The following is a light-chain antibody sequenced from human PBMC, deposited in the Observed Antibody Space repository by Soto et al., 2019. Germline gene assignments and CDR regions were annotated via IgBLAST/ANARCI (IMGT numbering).Light chain of an antibody. CDR3: SSYTSSSTHVV. Sequence: QSALTQPASVSGSPGQSITISCTGTSSDVGGYNYVSWYQQHPGNAPKLMMYDVSNRPSGVSDRFSGSKSGNTASLTISGLQAEDEADYYCSSYTSSSTHVVFGGGTKLTVL. V-gene: IGLV2-14*01. J-gene: IGLJ2*01. CDR1: SSDVGGYNY. CDR2: DVS.